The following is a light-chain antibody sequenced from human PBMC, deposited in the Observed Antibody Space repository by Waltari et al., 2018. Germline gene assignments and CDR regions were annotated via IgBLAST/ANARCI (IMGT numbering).Light chain of an antibody. CDR1: QGISSY. CDR2: ASS. CDR3: QQLNSYPYT. Sequence: IQLTQSPSSLSASVGDRVTITCRASQGISSYLAWYQQKPAKAPKLLIYASSTLQSEVPSRFSGSGSGTDFTLTISSLQPEDFATYYCQQLNSYPYTFGQGTKLEIK. V-gene: IGKV1-9*01. J-gene: IGKJ2*01.